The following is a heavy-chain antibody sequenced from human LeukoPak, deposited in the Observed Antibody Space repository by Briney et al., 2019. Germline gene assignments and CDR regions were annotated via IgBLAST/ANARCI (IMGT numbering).Heavy chain of an antibody. V-gene: IGHV3-23*01. J-gene: IGHJ4*02. D-gene: IGHD3-22*01. CDR2: ISNSGVST. CDR1: GFTFRTYA. CDR3: VKEITYYDSNTSL. Sequence: AGGPLRLSCAASGFTFRTYAMYWVRQAPGKGLEWVSAISNSGVSTYYADSVKGRFTISRDNSRNTLYLQMNSLRAEDTAVYFCVKEITYYDSNTSLWGQGTLVTVSS.